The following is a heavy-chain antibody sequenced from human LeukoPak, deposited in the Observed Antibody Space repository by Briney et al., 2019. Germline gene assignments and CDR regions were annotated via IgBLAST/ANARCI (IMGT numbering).Heavy chain of an antibody. CDR3: ARYSGSYYYPPAWDL. D-gene: IGHD1-26*01. J-gene: IGHJ4*02. Sequence: GGSLRLSCAASGFTFSNNAISWVRQAPGKGLEWVSATSTSGGSAYYADSVKGRFTISRDNSKNTLYLQMDSLRADDTAVYYCARYSGSYYYPPAWDLWGQGTLVTVSS. CDR1: GFTFSNNA. CDR2: TSTSGGSA. V-gene: IGHV3-23*01.